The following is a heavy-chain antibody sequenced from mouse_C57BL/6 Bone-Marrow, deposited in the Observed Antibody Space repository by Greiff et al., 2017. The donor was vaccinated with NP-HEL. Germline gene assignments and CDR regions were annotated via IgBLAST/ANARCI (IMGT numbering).Heavy chain of an antibody. J-gene: IGHJ1*03. CDR1: GYTFTDYY. Sequence: EVQLQQSGPELVKPGASVKISCKASGYTFTDYYMNWVKQSHGKSLEWIGDINPNNGGTSYNQKFKGKATLTVDKSSSTAYMELRSLTSEDSAVYYCARLGNYGSSYDWYFDVWGTGTTVTVSS. D-gene: IGHD1-1*01. CDR2: INPNNGGT. V-gene: IGHV1-26*01. CDR3: ARLGNYGSSYDWYFDV.